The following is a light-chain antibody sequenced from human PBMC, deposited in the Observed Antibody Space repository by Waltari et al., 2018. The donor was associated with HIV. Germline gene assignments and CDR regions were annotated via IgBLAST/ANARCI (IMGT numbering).Light chain of an antibody. J-gene: IGKJ1*01. Sequence: IQMTQSPSTLSAFVGDRVTITCRASQSISKWLAWYQQKPGQAPKVLIYEASRLKSEVPSRFSGSGSGTEFSLTISLQPEDFATYYCQQYTTTWTFGQGTKVQIK. V-gene: IGKV1-5*03. CDR1: QSISKW. CDR2: EAS. CDR3: QQYTTTWT.